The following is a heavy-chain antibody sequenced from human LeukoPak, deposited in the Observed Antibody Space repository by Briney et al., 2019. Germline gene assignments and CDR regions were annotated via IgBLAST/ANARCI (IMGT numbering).Heavy chain of an antibody. D-gene: IGHD2-2*01. CDR1: GYTFTDYY. J-gene: IGHJ4*02. CDR2: ISAYNGNT. V-gene: IGHV1-18*04. CDR3: TTEYHDY. Sequence: ASVKVSCKASGYTFTDYYIHWVRQAPGQGLEWMGWISAYNGNTNYAQKLQGRVTMTTDTSTSTAYMELRSLRSDDTAVYYCTTEYHDYWGQGTLVTVSS.